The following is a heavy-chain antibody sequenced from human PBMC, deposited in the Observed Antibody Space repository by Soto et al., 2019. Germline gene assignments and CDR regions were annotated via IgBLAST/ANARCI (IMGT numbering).Heavy chain of an antibody. D-gene: IGHD2-15*01. V-gene: IGHV1-46*03. CDR3: VRGGEYCSGGSCYSDAFDI. CDR2: INPSGGST. Sequence: GASVKVSCKASGYTFTSYYMHWVRQAPGQGLEWMGIINPSGGSTSYAQKIQGRVTMTRDTSTSTVYMELSSLRSEDTAVYYCVRGGEYCSGGSCYSDAFDIWGQGTMVTVSS. CDR1: GYTFTSYY. J-gene: IGHJ3*02.